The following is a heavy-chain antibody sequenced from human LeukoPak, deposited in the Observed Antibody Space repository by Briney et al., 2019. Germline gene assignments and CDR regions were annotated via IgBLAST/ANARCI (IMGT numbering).Heavy chain of an antibody. CDR1: GFTFSDFY. D-gene: IGHD2-8*01. V-gene: IGHV3-11*01. Sequence: GGSLRLSCAASGFTFSDFYMSWLHQTPGKGLEWVSYISTTGTTVDYADSVKGRFTISRDNAKGSLYHQMNNLGADDTAVYYCAKGHTYGMIWGQGTLVTVSS. CDR2: ISTTGTTV. CDR3: AKGHTYGMI. J-gene: IGHJ4*02.